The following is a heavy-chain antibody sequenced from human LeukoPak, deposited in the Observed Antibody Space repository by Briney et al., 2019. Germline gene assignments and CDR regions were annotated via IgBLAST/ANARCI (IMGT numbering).Heavy chain of an antibody. CDR2: INPNSGGT. D-gene: IGHD5-24*01. V-gene: IGHV1-2*02. Sequence: GASVKFSCKASGYTFTGYYMHWVRQAPGQRLEWMGWINPNSGGTNYAQKFQGRVTMTRDTSISTAYMELSRLRSDDTAVYYCARDCSTIHLASDWGQGTLVTVSS. CDR1: GYTFTGYY. J-gene: IGHJ4*02. CDR3: ARDCSTIHLASD.